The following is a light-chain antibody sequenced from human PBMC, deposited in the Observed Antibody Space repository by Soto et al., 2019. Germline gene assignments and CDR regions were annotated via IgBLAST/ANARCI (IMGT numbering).Light chain of an antibody. Sequence: DIQMTQSPSTLSASVEDRVTITCRASQSISSWLAWYQQKPGKVPKLLIYDASILESGVPSRFSGSGSGTEFTLTISSLQPDDFATYYCQQYNSYSHTFGQGTKVDI. J-gene: IGKJ2*01. CDR2: DAS. V-gene: IGKV1-5*01. CDR3: QQYNSYSHT. CDR1: QSISSW.